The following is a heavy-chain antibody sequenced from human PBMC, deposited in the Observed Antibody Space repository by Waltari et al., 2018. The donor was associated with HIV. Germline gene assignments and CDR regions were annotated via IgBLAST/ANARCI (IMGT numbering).Heavy chain of an antibody. Sequence: QVQLVASGGGVVQPGTSLRLSCAAAGLPVSAYGIHWVRQAPGKGLEWVAVISYDGNNRNHADSVKGRFSISRDNSKNTLYLQMNSLRVEDTAVYYCARGMGYGGSAEGFDYWGQGTLVTVSS. CDR1: GLPVSAYG. CDR2: ISYDGNNR. V-gene: IGHV3-30*03. D-gene: IGHD5-18*01. CDR3: ARGMGYGGSAEGFDY. J-gene: IGHJ4*02.